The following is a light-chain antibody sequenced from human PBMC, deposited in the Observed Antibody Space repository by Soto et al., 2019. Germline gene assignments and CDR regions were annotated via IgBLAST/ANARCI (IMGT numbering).Light chain of an antibody. CDR3: QQYNNWPQM. Sequence: EIVMTQSPATLSVSPGERATLSCWTSQSVSSNLAWYQQKPGQAPRLLIYGASTRATGIPARFSGSGSGTEFTLTISSLQSEDFAVYYCQQYNNWPQMFGQGIKVEIK. J-gene: IGKJ1*01. CDR2: GAS. CDR1: QSVSSN. V-gene: IGKV3-15*01.